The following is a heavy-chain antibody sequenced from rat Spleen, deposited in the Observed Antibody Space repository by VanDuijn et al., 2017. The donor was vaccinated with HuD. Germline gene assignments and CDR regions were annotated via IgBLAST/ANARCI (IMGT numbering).Heavy chain of an antibody. CDR2: ITPGGYNS. J-gene: IGHJ3*01. V-gene: IGHV5-25*01. CDR3: ARHGDNYGWFAY. Sequence: EVQLVESGGGLVQPGRSMKLSCAASGFTFSNSYMAWVRQAPTKGLEWVASITPGGYNSYYRDSVKGRFTISRDNAKNTQYLQMDSLRSEDTATYYCARHGDNYGWFAYWGQGTLVTVSS. CDR1: GFTFSNSY. D-gene: IGHD1-10*01.